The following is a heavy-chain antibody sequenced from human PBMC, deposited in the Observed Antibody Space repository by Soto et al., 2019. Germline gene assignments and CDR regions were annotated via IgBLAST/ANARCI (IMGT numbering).Heavy chain of an antibody. V-gene: IGHV1-3*01. CDR3: ARDGGTMVRGVIKPPGY. CDR1: GYTFTSYA. CDR2: INAGNGNT. J-gene: IGHJ4*02. D-gene: IGHD3-10*01. Sequence: QVQLVQSGAEVKKPGASVKVSCKASGYTFTSYAMHWVRQAPGQRLEWMGWINAGNGNTKYSQKFQGRVTITRDTSASTAYMELSSPRSEDTAVYYCARDGGTMVRGVIKPPGYWGQGTLVTVSS.